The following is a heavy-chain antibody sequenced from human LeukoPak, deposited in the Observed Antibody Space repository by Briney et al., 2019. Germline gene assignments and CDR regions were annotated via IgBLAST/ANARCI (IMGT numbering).Heavy chain of an antibody. D-gene: IGHD3-10*01. CDR3: ARDLYYGSGSYYHDY. CDR1: GFTFSSYE. Sequence: GGSLRLSCAASGFTFSSYEMNWVRQAPGKGLEWVSCISSSGSTIYYADSVKGRFTISRDNAKNSLYLQMNSLRAEDTAVCYCARDLYYGSGSYYHDYWGQGTLVTVSS. J-gene: IGHJ4*02. CDR2: ISSSGSTI. V-gene: IGHV3-48*03.